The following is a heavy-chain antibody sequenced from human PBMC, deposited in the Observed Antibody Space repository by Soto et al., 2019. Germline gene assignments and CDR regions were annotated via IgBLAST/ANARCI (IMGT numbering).Heavy chain of an antibody. CDR2: ISAYNGNT. CDR3: ARDKSQQQMVLDY. D-gene: IGHD6-13*01. Sequence: VKVSCXASGYTFTSXGISWVRQAPGQGLEWMGWISAYNGNTNYAQKLQGRVTMATDTSTSTAYMELRSLRSDDTAVYYCARDKSQQQMVLDYWGQGTLVTVSS. J-gene: IGHJ4*02. CDR1: GYTFTSXG. V-gene: IGHV1-18*01.